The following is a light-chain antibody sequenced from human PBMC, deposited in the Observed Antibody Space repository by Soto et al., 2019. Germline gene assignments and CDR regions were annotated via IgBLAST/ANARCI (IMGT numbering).Light chain of an antibody. CDR1: SSDVGGHNY. CDR3: CSYAGSDTLV. CDR2: DVS. J-gene: IGLJ2*01. V-gene: IGLV2-11*01. Sequence: QSVLTQPRSVSGSPGQSVTISCTGTSSDVGGHNYVSWYQQHPGKAPKLMIYDVSKRPSGVPDRFSGSKSGNTASLTISGLQAEDEADYYCCSYAGSDTLVFGVGTKVTVL.